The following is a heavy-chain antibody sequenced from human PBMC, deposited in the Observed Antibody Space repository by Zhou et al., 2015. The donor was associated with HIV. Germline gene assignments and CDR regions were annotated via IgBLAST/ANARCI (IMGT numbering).Heavy chain of an antibody. J-gene: IGHJ4*02. V-gene: IGHV1-69*12. Sequence: QVQLVQSGAEVKKPGSSVKVSCKASGGTFSSYAISWVRQAPGQGLEWMGGIIPIFGTANYAQKFQGRVTITADESTSTAYMELSSLRSEDTAVYYCARRGPVHFNCGGDCYAFDYWGQGTLVTVSS. D-gene: IGHD2-21*02. CDR3: ARRGPVHFNCGGDCYAFDY. CDR2: IIPIFGTA. CDR1: GGTFSSYA.